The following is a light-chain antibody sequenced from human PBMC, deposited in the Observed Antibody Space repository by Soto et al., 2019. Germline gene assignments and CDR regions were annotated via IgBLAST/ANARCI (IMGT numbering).Light chain of an antibody. CDR1: QSISSW. V-gene: IGKV1-5*01. CDR3: QQYNSYPWT. CDR2: DAS. Sequence: RVTITCRVSQSISSWLAWYQQKPGKAPKLLIYDASSLESGVPSRFSGSGSGTEFTLTISSLQPDDFATYYCQQYNSYPWTFGQGTKVDIK. J-gene: IGKJ1*01.